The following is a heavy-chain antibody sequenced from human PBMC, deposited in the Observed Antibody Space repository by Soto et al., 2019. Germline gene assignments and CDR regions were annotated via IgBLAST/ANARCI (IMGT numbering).Heavy chain of an antibody. V-gene: IGHV4-34*01. CDR3: AGGWYREGSGSAFCI. D-gene: IGHD3-10*01. J-gene: IGHJ3*02. CDR2: INHSGNT. CDR1: GGTFNGYY. Sequence: QVQLQQWGAGLLKPSETLSLTCAVYGGTFNGYYWSWIRQPPGKGLEWIGEINHSGNTNSIPSLKSRITISVDKSHHQFSLNLSSMTAADTAVYYCAGGWYREGSGSAFCIWGQGTTVTVSS.